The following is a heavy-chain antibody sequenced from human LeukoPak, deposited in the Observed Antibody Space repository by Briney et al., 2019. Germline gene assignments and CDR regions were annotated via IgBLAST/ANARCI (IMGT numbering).Heavy chain of an antibody. Sequence: GGSLRLSCVVSGFTVTGYSMHWVRQAPGTGLEWVAVMSYDGTNKYYADSVKGRFTISRDNSKNTLYLQMNNLRAQDTAVYYCARAGGITLIREVKVLNAFDIWGQGTMVTVSS. V-gene: IGHV3-30-3*01. J-gene: IGHJ3*02. D-gene: IGHD3-22*01. CDR3: ARAGGITLIREVKVLNAFDI. CDR2: MSYDGTNK. CDR1: GFTVTGYS.